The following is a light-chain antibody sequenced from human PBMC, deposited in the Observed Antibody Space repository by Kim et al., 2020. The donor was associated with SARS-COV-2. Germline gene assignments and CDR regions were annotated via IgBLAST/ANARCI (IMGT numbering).Light chain of an antibody. CDR2: YVT. CDR1: ESAFGCSHF. CDR3: CSYAGTYTLI. J-gene: IGLJ2*01. Sequence: QSVPISCTGTESAFGCSHFVSWYPQYPGKAPQPIFYYVTQRPSGVPDRFSGSRSGNTASLTISRLQAEDEADYYCCSYAGTYTLIFGGGTQLTVL. V-gene: IGLV2-11*03.